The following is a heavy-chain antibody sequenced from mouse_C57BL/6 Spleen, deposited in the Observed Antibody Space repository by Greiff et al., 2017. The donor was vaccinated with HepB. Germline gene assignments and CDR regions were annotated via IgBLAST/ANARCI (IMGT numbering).Heavy chain of an antibody. CDR3: AREALLLRGGAMDY. J-gene: IGHJ4*01. D-gene: IGHD1-1*01. V-gene: IGHV3-6*01. CDR1: GYSITSGYY. CDR2: ISYDGSN. Sequence: EVKLMESGPGLVKPSQSLSLTCSVTGYSITSGYYWNWIRQFPGNKLEWMGYISYDGSNNYNPSLKNRISITRDTSKNQFFLKLNSVTTEDTATYYCAREALLLRGGAMDYWGQGTSVTVSS.